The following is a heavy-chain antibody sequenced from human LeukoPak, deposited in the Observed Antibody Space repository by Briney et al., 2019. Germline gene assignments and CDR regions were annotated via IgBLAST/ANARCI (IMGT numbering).Heavy chain of an antibody. D-gene: IGHD3-9*01. J-gene: IGHJ4*02. CDR1: GFTFSDYY. CDR2: ISSSGSTI. V-gene: IGHV3-11*04. CDR3: ARDTVLTGYYYFDY. Sequence: TGGPLTLSCAASGFTFSDYYMSWIRQAPGKGLEWVSYISSSGSTIYYAASVKVRFTISRANAKNSLYLQMNSLRAEDTAVYYCARDTVLTGYYYFDYWGQGTLVTVSS.